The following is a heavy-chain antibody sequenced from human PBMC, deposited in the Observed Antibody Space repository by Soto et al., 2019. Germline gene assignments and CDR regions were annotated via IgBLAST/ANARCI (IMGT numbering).Heavy chain of an antibody. CDR3: ASAHYDILTGYHNPFDY. D-gene: IGHD3-9*01. Sequence: QLQLQESGSGLVKPSQTLSLTCAVSVGSISSGGYSWSWIRQPPGKGLEWIGYIYHSGSTYYNPSLKSPVTISVDRSKNQFSLKLSSVTAADTAVYYCASAHYDILTGYHNPFDYWGQGTLVTVSS. J-gene: IGHJ4*02. CDR1: VGSISSGGYS. CDR2: IYHSGST. V-gene: IGHV4-30-2*01.